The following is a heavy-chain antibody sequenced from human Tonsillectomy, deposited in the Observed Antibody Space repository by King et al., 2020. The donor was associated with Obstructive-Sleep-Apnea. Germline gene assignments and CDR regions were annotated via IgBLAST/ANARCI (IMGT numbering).Heavy chain of an antibody. D-gene: IGHD3-9*01. CDR3: AKSTDWLSYYYFDY. CDR1: GFTFSSYG. V-gene: IGHV3-30*18. J-gene: IGHJ4*02. Sequence: VQLVESGGGVVQPGRSLRLSCAASGFTFSSYGMHWVRQAPGKGLEWVAVISYDGSNKFYADSVKGRFTISRDNSKNTLYLQMNSLRAEDTAVYYCAKSTDWLSYYYFDYWGQGTLVTVSS. CDR2: ISYDGSNK.